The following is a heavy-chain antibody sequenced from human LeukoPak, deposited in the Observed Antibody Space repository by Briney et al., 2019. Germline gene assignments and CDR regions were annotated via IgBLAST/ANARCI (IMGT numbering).Heavy chain of an antibody. D-gene: IGHD2-2*02. Sequence: GGSLRLSCAASGFSFSSYAMSWVRQAPGKGLEWVSAISGTSGTTFYADSVKGRFTISRDNSKNTLYLQMNSLRAEDTAVYYCAKDQVPAAIRFFDCWGQGTLVTVSS. CDR3: AKDQVPAAIRFFDC. V-gene: IGHV3-23*01. CDR1: GFSFSSYA. CDR2: ISGTSGTT. J-gene: IGHJ4*02.